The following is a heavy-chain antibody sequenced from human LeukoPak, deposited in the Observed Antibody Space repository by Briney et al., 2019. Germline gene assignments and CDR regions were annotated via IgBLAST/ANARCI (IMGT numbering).Heavy chain of an antibody. J-gene: IGHJ4*02. Sequence: ASVKASCKASGYTFTGYYMHWVRQAPGQGLEWMRWINPNSGGTNYAQKFQGRVTMTTDTSTSTAYMELRSLRSDDTAVYYCARADVLLWFGELSGYYFDYWGQGTLVTVSS. V-gene: IGHV1-2*02. CDR1: GYTFTGYY. D-gene: IGHD3-10*01. CDR2: INPNSGGT. CDR3: ARADVLLWFGELSGYYFDY.